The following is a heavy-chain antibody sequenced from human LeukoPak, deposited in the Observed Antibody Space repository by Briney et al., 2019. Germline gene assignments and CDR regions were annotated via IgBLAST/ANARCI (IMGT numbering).Heavy chain of an antibody. CDR3: ARGTGRELGLAFDY. J-gene: IGHJ4*02. CDR1: GGSISSSSYY. D-gene: IGHD1-26*01. V-gene: IGHV4-39*07. Sequence: TSETLSLTCTVSGGSISSSSYYWGWIRQPPGKGLEWIGNIYYSGSTYCNPSLKSRVTISVDTSKNQFSLKLSSVTAADTAVYYCARGTGRELGLAFDYWGQGTLVTVSS. CDR2: IYYSGST.